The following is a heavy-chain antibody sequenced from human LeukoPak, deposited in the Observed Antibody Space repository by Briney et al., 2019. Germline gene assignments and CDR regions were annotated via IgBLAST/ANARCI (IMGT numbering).Heavy chain of an antibody. V-gene: IGHV3-30*18. CDR2: ISYDGSNK. D-gene: IGHD2-15*01. CDR1: GFTFSSYS. CDR3: AKAAFVVVVAATLDI. Sequence: PGGSLRLSCAASGFTFSSYSMNWVRQAPGKGLEWVAVISYDGSNKYYADSVKGRFTISRDNSKNTLYLQMNSLRAEDTAVYYCAKAAFVVVVAATLDIWGQGTMVTVSS. J-gene: IGHJ3*02.